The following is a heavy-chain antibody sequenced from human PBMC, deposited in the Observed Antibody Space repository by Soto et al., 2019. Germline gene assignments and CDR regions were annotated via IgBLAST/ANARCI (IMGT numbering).Heavy chain of an antibody. J-gene: IGHJ4*02. CDR3: AREGNWNRYKHLDY. CDR2: IIPIFGTT. CDR1: GGTFSSYA. Sequence: SVQVCFKASGGTFSSYAISWVRQAPGQGLEWMGGIIPIFGTTNYAQKFQGRVTITADESTSTAYMELSSLRSEDTAVYYCAREGNWNRYKHLDYWGQGTLVTVSS. D-gene: IGHD1-1*01. V-gene: IGHV1-69*13.